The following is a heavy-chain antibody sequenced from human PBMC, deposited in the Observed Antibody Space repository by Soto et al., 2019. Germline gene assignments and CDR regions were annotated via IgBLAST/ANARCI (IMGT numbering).Heavy chain of an antibody. CDR3: ARGFTVTKHIRGYFDL. D-gene: IGHD4-17*01. J-gene: IGHJ2*01. V-gene: IGHV4-59*01. CDR2: IYYSGDT. CDR1: NGSIGPYY. Sequence: QVQLQESGPGLVKPSETLSLTCTVSNGSIGPYYWSWIRQPPGKGLEWMTYIYYSGDTKYNPSLKSRVSISLDTSKNQFSLRLTSVTAADTALYYCARGFTVTKHIRGYFDLLGRGTLVIVSS.